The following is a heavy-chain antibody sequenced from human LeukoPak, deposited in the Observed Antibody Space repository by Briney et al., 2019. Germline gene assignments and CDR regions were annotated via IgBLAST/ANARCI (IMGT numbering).Heavy chain of an antibody. Sequence: GGSLRLSCAASGFTFSSYEMNWVRQAPRKGLEWVSYISSSGSTIYYADSVKGRFTISRDNAKNSLYLQMNSPRAEDTAVYYCAAGLDIVVVPAASYYGMDVWGKGTTVTVSS. V-gene: IGHV3-48*03. CDR3: AAGLDIVVVPAASYYGMDV. CDR2: ISSSGSTI. CDR1: GFTFSSYE. D-gene: IGHD2-2*01. J-gene: IGHJ6*04.